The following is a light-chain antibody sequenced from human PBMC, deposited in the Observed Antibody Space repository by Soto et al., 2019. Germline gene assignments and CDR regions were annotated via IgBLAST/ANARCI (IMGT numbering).Light chain of an antibody. CDR1: QSISTY. Sequence: DIQMTQSPSSLSASVGDRVTITCRASQSISTYLNWYQHKPGQAPKLLVYAASSLQSGVPSRFRGSGSGTDFTLTISSLQPEDFAAYYCQQGYNTPFTFGPGTRVDIK. CDR2: AAS. V-gene: IGKV1-39*01. CDR3: QQGYNTPFT. J-gene: IGKJ3*01.